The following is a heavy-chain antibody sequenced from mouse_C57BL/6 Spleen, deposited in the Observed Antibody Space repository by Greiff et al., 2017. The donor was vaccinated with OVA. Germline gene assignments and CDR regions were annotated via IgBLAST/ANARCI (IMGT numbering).Heavy chain of an antibody. J-gene: IGHJ4*01. CDR2: ISGGGGNT. D-gene: IGHD1-1*01. Sequence: DVMLVESGGGLVKPGGSLKLSCAASGFTFSSYTMSWVRQTPEKRLEWVATISGGGGNTYYPDSVKGRFTISRDNAKNTLYLQMSSLRSEDTAVYYCARRDYGSSYAMDYWGQGTSVTVSS. CDR3: ARRDYGSSYAMDY. CDR1: GFTFSSYT. V-gene: IGHV5-9*01.